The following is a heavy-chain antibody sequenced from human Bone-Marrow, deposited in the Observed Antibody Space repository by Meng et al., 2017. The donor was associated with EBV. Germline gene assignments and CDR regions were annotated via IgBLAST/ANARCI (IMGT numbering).Heavy chain of an antibody. J-gene: IGHJ4*02. CDR2: IFYGGST. D-gene: IGHD3-10*01. V-gene: IGHV4-4*02. CDR1: GGSIRSSNW. Sequence: VPLADSGQRLVKPSGTLCLTCVVSGGSIRSSNWWSWVRQPPGKGLEWIGEIFYGGSTNYNPSLESRVTISVDKSKNQFSLKLSSVTAADTAVYYCAAGFRELVRSRDYWGQGTLVTVSS. CDR3: AAGFRELVRSRDY.